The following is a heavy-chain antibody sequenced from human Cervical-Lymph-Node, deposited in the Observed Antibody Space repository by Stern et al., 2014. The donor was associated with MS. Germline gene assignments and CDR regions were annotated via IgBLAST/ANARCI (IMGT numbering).Heavy chain of an antibody. V-gene: IGHV1-69*01. D-gene: IGHD3-22*01. CDR3: ARRDYYDSSGYYGDAFDI. J-gene: IGHJ3*02. Sequence: VQLVESGAEVKKPGSSVKVSCKASGGTFSSYAITWGRQAPGRGLEWMGEIIPMFGTTKYAHKFQGRVTILADGSSTPAYMELSSLRSEYTAVYYCARRDYYDSSGYYGDAFDIWGQGTMVTVSS. CDR2: IIPMFGTT. CDR1: GGTFSSYA.